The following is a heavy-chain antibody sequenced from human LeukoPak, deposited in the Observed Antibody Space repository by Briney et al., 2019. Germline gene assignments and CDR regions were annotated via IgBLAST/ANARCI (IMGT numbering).Heavy chain of an antibody. Sequence: GGSLRLSCAASGFTFDDYAMHWVRQAPGKGLEWVSGISWNSGSIGYADSVKGRFTISRDNAKNSLYLQMNSLRAEDTALYYCAKGIHGTSGAFEIWGQGTMVTVSS. D-gene: IGHD6-25*01. CDR2: ISWNSGSI. CDR3: AKGIHGTSGAFEI. V-gene: IGHV3-9*01. J-gene: IGHJ3*02. CDR1: GFTFDDYA.